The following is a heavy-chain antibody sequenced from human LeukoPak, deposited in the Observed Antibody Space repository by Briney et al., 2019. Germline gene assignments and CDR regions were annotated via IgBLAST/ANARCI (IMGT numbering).Heavy chain of an antibody. V-gene: IGHV3-30*18. D-gene: IGHD6-19*01. CDR2: ISDDGSNK. CDR1: GFTFSNYG. Sequence: GRSLRLSCAASGFTFSNYGIHWVRQAPGKGLEWVAVISDDGSNKYYAESVKGRFTISRDSSKNTVYLQMTSLRAEDTGLYYCAKDRRLSIAVAGFDYWGQGNLVTVSS. J-gene: IGHJ4*02. CDR3: AKDRRLSIAVAGFDY.